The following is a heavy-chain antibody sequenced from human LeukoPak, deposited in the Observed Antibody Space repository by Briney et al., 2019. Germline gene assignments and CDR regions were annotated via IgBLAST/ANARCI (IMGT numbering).Heavy chain of an antibody. J-gene: IGHJ4*02. V-gene: IGHV4-59*01. CDR2: IYYSGST. CDR3: ARFSYSSGWYAGS. CDR1: GDSISSYY. D-gene: IGHD6-19*01. Sequence: SETLSLTCTVSGDSISSYYWSWIRQPPGKGLEWIGYIYYSGSTNYNPSLKSRVTISVDTSKNQFSLKLSSVTAADTAVYYCARFSYSSGWYAGSWGQGTLVTVSS.